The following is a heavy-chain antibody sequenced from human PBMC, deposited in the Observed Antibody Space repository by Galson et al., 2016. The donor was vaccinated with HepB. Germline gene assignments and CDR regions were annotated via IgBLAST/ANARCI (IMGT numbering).Heavy chain of an antibody. J-gene: IGHJ4*02. D-gene: IGHD1-26*01. CDR1: GFSFNGYS. V-gene: IGHV3-23*01. CDR3: ARESEEVGLFDY. CDR2: ISGSGDRT. Sequence: SLRLSCAASGFSFNGYSINWVRQAPGKGLEWVSGISGSGDRTHYADSVKGRFTISRDNSKNTLSLQMISLRAEDTAVYYCARESEEVGLFDYWGQGTLVTVAS.